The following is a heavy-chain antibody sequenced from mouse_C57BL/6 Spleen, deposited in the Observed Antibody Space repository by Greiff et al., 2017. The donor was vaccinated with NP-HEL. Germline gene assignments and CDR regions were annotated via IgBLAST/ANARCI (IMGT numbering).Heavy chain of an antibody. J-gene: IGHJ1*03. CDR1: GFTFSDYG. V-gene: IGHV5-17*01. D-gene: IGHD2-3*01. CDR3: ARGWLVPQGYLDV. Sequence: EVMLVESGGGLVKPGGSLKLSCAASGFTFSDYGMHWVRQAPEKGLEWVAYISSGSSTIYYADTVKGRFTISRDNAKNTLFLQMTSLRSEDTAMYYCARGWLVPQGYLDVWGTGTTGTV. CDR2: ISSGSSTI.